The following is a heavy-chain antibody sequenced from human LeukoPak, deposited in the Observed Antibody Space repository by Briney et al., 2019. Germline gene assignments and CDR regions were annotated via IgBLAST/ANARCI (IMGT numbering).Heavy chain of an antibody. CDR2: FDPEDGET. V-gene: IGHV1-24*01. D-gene: IGHD6-19*01. CDR3: ATVTLVVAVYWFDP. J-gene: IGHJ5*02. CDR1: GYTFTSYG. Sequence: ASVKVSCKASGYTFTSYGISWVRQAPGKGLEWMGGFDPEDGETIYAQKFQGRVTMTEDTSTDTAYMELSSLRSEDTAVYYCATVTLVVAVYWFDPWGQGTLVTVSS.